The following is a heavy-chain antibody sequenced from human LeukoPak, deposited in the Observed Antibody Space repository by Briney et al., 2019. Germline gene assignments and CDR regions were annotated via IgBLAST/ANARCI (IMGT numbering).Heavy chain of an antibody. CDR2: ISPGGSDT. D-gene: IGHD3-10*01. J-gene: IGHJ4*02. CDR1: VFTVSSNY. CDR3: AKRGGYETMAAFDY. Sequence: QPGGSLRLSCAASVFTVSSNYMSWVRQAPGKGLEWVSAISPGGSDTYYADSLRGRFTISRDNSKKTLSLQMSSLRAEDSAVYYCAKRGGYETMAAFDYWGQGTLVTVSS. V-gene: IGHV3-23*01.